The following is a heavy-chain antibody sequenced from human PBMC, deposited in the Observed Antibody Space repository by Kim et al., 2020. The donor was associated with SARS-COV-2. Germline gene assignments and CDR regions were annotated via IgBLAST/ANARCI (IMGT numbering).Heavy chain of an antibody. CDR2: ISSSSSYT. CDR3: AVMEVGWSGYYNGMDV. CDR1: GFTFSDYY. D-gene: IGHD3-3*01. V-gene: IGHV3-11*03. J-gene: IGHJ6*02. Sequence: GGSLRLSCAASGFTFSDYYMSWIRQAPGKGLEWVSYISSSSSYTNYADSVKGRFTISRDNAKNSLYLQMNSLRAEDTAVYYCAVMEVGWSGYYNGMDVWGQGTTVTVSS.